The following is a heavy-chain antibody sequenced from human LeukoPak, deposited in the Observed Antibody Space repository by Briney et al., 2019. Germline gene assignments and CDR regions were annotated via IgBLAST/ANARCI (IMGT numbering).Heavy chain of an antibody. CDR3: ARVLRGHDSFDY. J-gene: IGHJ4*02. D-gene: IGHD2-21*02. Sequence: PSETLSLTCTVSGGSVSSFYWSWIRQPAGKGLEWIGRIYTGGSTEYNPSLKSRVTMSVDTSMNQFSLKLNSVTAADTAVYYCARVLRGHDSFDYWGQGTLVTVSS. CDR1: GGSVSSFY. CDR2: IYTGGST. V-gene: IGHV4-4*07.